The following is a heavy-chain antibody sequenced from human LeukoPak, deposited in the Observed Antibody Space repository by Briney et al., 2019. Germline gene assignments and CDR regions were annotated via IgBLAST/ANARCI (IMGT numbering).Heavy chain of an antibody. CDR3: ARDGRYYYAFDI. Sequence: SETLSLTCNVSGDSISYYYLTWIRQPPGKGLEWIGFIYYSGITDYNSSLKSRVTISVDTSKNQFSLKLSSVTAADTAVYYCARDGRYYYAFDIWGQGTMVTVSS. CDR1: GDSISYYY. V-gene: IGHV4-59*12. J-gene: IGHJ3*02. CDR2: IYYSGIT. D-gene: IGHD1-26*01.